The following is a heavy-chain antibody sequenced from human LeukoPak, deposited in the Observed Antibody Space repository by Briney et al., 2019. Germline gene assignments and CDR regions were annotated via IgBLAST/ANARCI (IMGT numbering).Heavy chain of an antibody. V-gene: IGHV1-69*05. Sequence: SVKVSCKASGGTFSSYVISWVRQAPGQGPEGMGGSIPLFGTPNYAQKFQGRVTITTDESPSTAYLELASLSCEDTAVYYCASHAPRTYCDGTSCYKIFHLWGQGTMVTVPS. J-gene: IGHJ3*01. D-gene: IGHD2-2*02. CDR3: ASHAPRTYCDGTSCYKIFHL. CDR2: SIPLFGTP. CDR1: GGTFSSYV.